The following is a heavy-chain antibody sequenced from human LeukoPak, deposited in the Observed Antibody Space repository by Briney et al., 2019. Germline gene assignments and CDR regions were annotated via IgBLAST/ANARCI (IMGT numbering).Heavy chain of an antibody. J-gene: IGHJ4*02. D-gene: IGHD2-2*02. CDR3: ARRYTASPGERFDY. CDR1: GGSVSSYY. V-gene: IGHV4-59*08. CDR2: IYSSGNT. Sequence: SETLSLTCSVSGGSVSSYYWSWIRQSPGKGLEWIGYIYSSGNTNYNPSLNSRVTISLDTSKNQFSLILRSLTAADTAVYYCARRYTASPGERFDYWGQGTLVTVSS.